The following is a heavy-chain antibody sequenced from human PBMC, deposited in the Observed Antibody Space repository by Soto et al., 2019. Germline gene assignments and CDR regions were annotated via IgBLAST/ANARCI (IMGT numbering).Heavy chain of an antibody. Sequence: EVQLVESGGGLVKPGGSLRLSCAASGFTFSNTWMSWVRQAPGKGLEWVGRIKSKTDGGTTDYAAPVKGRFTISRDDSQNTLYLQMNSLKTEDTAVYYCATRIAVAGYDYWGQGTLVTVSS. CDR3: ATRIAVAGYDY. J-gene: IGHJ4*02. V-gene: IGHV3-15*01. CDR2: IKSKTDGGTT. D-gene: IGHD6-19*01. CDR1: GFTFSNTW.